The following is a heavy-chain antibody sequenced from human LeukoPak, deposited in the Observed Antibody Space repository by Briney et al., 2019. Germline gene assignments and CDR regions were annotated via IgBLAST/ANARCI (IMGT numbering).Heavy chain of an antibody. CDR2: IYSGGST. D-gene: IGHD1-26*01. V-gene: IGHV3-53*01. J-gene: IGHJ3*02. CDR3: ARIEWERLGRAFDI. Sequence: GGSLRLSCAASGFTVSSNYMSWVRQAPGKGLEWVSVIYSGGSTNYADSVKGRFTISRDNSKNTLYLQMNSLRAEDMAVYYCARIEWERLGRAFDIWGQGTMVTVSS. CDR1: GFTVSSNY.